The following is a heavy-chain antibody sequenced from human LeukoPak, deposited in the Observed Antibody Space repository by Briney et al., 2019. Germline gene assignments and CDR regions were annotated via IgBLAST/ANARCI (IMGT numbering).Heavy chain of an antibody. CDR3: ARVGSYYDMDV. Sequence: PGGSLRLSCAASGFSVTSKYINCVRQAPGKGLEWVLVVESGGDTSYANSVKGRFTVSRDIFQNTLYLQMNNLRAEDTAVYYCARVGSYYDMDVWGQGTTVTVSS. CDR2: VESGGDT. J-gene: IGHJ6*02. D-gene: IGHD3-10*01. CDR1: GFSVTSKY. V-gene: IGHV3-53*01.